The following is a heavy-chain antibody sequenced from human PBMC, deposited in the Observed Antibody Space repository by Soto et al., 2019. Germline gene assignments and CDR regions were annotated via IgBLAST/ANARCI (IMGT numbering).Heavy chain of an antibody. CDR1: GYSITSYW. V-gene: IGHV5-51*01. J-gene: IGHJ6*02. Sequence: GASLKISCKGSGYSITSYWIGWVRQMAGKGLEWMGIIYHGDSDTRYNPSFQGQVTTSADKAITTDNQQSSIRKDSDTAMYYCARHGVGALMGNYGMDVWGQGTTVTVSS. CDR3: ARHGVGALMGNYGMDV. CDR2: IYHGDSDT. D-gene: IGHD1-26*01.